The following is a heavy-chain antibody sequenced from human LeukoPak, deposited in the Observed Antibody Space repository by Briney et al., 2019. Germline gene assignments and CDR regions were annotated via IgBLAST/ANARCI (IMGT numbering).Heavy chain of an antibody. J-gene: IGHJ4*02. Sequence: PSETLSLTCAVYGGSFNGYYWSWIRQPPGKGLEWIGEINHSRKTNYNPSLKSRVTISVDTSKNQFSLKINSVSAADSGLYYCARSDADGWDYWGQGALVTVSS. CDR1: GGSFNGYY. CDR3: ARSDADGWDY. CDR2: INHSRKT. D-gene: IGHD4-17*01. V-gene: IGHV4-34*01.